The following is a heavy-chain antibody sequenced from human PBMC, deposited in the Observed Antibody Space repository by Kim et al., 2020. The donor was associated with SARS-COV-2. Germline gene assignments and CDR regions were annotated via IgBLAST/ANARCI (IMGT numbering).Heavy chain of an antibody. CDR3: ARGHYGDYV. V-gene: IGHV3-74*01. J-gene: IGHJ4*02. Sequence: SITDYAESVKGRFTIYRDNAKNTLHLQMNSVRAEDTAVYYCARGHYGDYVWGQGTLVTVSS. D-gene: IGHD4-17*01. CDR2: SIT.